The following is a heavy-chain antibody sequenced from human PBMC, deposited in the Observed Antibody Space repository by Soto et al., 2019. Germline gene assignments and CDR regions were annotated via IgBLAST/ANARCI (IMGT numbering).Heavy chain of an antibody. D-gene: IGHD2-15*01. CDR3: ANPAAPSYAFDL. Sequence: QVQLVESGGGVVQPGRSLRLSCAASGFTFSSYGMHWVRQAPGKGLEWVAVISYDGSNKYYADSVKGRFTISRDNSKNTLYLQMNSLRAEDTAVYYCANPAAPSYAFDLWGQGTMVTVSS. CDR1: GFTFSSYG. J-gene: IGHJ3*01. CDR2: ISYDGSNK. V-gene: IGHV3-30*18.